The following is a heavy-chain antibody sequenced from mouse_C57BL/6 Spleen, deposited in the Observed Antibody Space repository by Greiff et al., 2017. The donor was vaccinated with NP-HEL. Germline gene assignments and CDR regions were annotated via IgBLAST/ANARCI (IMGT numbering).Heavy chain of an antibody. CDR2: IRLKSDNYAT. V-gene: IGHV6-3*01. Sequence: EVQVVESGGGLVQPGGSMKLSCVASGFTFSNYWMNWVRQSPEKGLEWVAQIRLKSDNYATHYAESVKGRFTISRDDSKSSVYLQMNNLRAEDTGIYYCTANYYGSSHLAYWGQGTLVTVSA. J-gene: IGHJ3*01. D-gene: IGHD1-1*01. CDR1: GFTFSNYW. CDR3: TANYYGSSHLAY.